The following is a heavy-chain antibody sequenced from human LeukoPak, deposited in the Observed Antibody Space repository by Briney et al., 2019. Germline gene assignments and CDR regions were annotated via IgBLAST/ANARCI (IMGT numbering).Heavy chain of an antibody. CDR1: GFIFRDYH. V-gene: IGHV3-21*01. CDR2: ISSSAGYM. D-gene: IGHD3-22*01. J-gene: IGHJ4*02. CDR3: ARGPWDYYDSSNYRTFDY. Sequence: GGSLRLSCAASGFIFRDYHIHWVRQAPGKGLEWVSSISSSAGYMYYADSVKGRFTISRDNAKNSLYLQMNSLRAEDTAIYYCARGPWDYYDSSNYRTFDYWGQGTLVTVSS.